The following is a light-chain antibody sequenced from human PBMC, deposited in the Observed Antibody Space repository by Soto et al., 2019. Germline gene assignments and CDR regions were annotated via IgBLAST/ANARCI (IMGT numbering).Light chain of an antibody. V-gene: IGKV1-9*01. Sequence: IQLTQSPSFLSASLGDRVTITCRASQGISSYLAWYQQKPGKAPKLLIYAASTLQSGVPSMFSGSGSGTEFTLTISSRQPEDFATYYCQKRAFGQGTKVDIK. CDR1: QGISSY. J-gene: IGKJ1*01. CDR3: QKRA. CDR2: AAS.